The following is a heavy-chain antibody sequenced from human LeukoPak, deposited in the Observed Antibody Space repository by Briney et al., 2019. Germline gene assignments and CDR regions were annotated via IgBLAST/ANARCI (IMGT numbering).Heavy chain of an antibody. D-gene: IGHD3-9*01. CDR1: GFTFSSYS. V-gene: IGHV3-21*01. Sequence: VGSLRLSCAASGFTFSSYSMNWVRQAPGKGLEWVSCISSSSSYIYYAESVKGRFTMSRDNAKNSLYLQMNSLRAEDTAVYYCARATTYDIMTGYFDYWGQGTLVTVSS. CDR2: ISSSSSYI. CDR3: ARATTYDIMTGYFDY. J-gene: IGHJ4*02.